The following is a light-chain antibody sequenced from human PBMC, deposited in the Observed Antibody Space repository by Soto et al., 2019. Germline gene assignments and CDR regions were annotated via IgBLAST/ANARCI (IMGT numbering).Light chain of an antibody. V-gene: IGKV1-5*01. Sequence: DIQMTQSPSTLSGSVGDRVTITFRASQTISSWLAWYQQKPGKAPKLLIYDASSLESGVPQRFSGSGSGTEFTLTISSLQTDDFSTYYCQQYHSYWKFGQGTKVDIK. CDR2: DAS. CDR3: QQYHSYWK. J-gene: IGKJ1*01. CDR1: QTISSW.